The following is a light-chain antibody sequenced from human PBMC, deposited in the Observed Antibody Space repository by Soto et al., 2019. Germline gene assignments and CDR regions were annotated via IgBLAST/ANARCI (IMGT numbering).Light chain of an antibody. V-gene: IGLV8-61*01. J-gene: IGLJ3*02. Sequence: QTVVTQEPSFSVSPGGTVTLTCGLSSGSVSTSYYPSWYQQTPGQAPRTLLYNTDTRSSGVPDRFSGSILGNKAAPTITGAQSDDESDYYCVLYMGRGISMFGGGTKLTVL. CDR3: VLYMGRGISM. CDR1: SGSVSTSYY. CDR2: NTD.